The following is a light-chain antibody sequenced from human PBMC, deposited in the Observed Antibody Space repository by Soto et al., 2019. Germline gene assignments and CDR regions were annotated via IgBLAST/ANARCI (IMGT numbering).Light chain of an antibody. CDR1: TSDIGGYNY. CDR3: YSYTGSDTVI. CDR2: EVR. Sequence: QSALTQPASVSGSPGQSITISCTGTTSDIGGYNYVSWYQQYPGKAPKLIIYEVRNRPSGVSNRFSASKSGNTASLTISGLQAEDEAVYYCYSYTGSDTVIFGGGTKVTVL. V-gene: IGLV2-14*01. J-gene: IGLJ2*01.